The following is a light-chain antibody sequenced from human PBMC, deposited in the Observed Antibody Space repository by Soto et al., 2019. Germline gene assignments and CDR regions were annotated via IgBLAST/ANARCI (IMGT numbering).Light chain of an antibody. CDR2: AAS. CDR1: QNIRSY. V-gene: IGKV1-39*01. CDR3: QQRDSTPHT. J-gene: IGKJ2*01. Sequence: DIQMTQSPSSLSASVGDRVTITCRASQNIRSYLNWYQQKPGRAPKLLIYAASTLQSGVPSRFSGSGSGTDVTLTINSLQPEDFAAYYCCQQRDSTPHTFGQGTKLDVK.